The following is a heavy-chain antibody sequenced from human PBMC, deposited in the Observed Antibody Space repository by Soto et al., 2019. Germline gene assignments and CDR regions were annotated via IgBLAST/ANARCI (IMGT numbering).Heavy chain of an antibody. J-gene: IGHJ6*02. D-gene: IGHD2-2*02. CDR1: GGTFSSYA. V-gene: IGHV1-69*13. CDR3: ATDIVVVPAAILDYYYYGMDV. CDR2: IIPIFGTA. Sequence: SVKVSCKASGGTFSSYAISRVRQAPGQGLEWMGGIIPIFGTANYAQKFQGRVTITADESTSTAYMELSSLRSEDTAVYYCATDIVVVPAAILDYYYYGMDVWGQGTTVTVSS.